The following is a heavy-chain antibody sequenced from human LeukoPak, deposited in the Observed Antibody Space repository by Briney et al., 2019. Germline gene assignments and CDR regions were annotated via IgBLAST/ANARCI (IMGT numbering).Heavy chain of an antibody. V-gene: IGHV1-2*02. CDR3: ARDYYDSSDYYYEAYGMDV. J-gene: IGHJ6*02. CDR1: RYTFTGYY. D-gene: IGHD3-22*01. CDR2: VNHNSGGT. Sequence: GSVKVSCKASRYTFTGYYMHWVRQAPGQGFEWRGWVNHNSGGTNYAQKFQGRVTMTRDTSISTAYRELSRLRSDDTAVYYCARDYYDSSDYYYEAYGMDVWGQGTTVTVSS.